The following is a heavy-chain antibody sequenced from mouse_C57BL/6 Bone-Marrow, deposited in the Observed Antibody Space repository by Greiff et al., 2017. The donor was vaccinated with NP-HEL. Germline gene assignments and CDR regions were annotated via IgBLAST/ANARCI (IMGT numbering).Heavy chain of an antibody. CDR1: GFTFSDYY. CDR3: ARRFLGDGYYAMDY. J-gene: IGHJ4*01. V-gene: IGHV5-12*01. Sequence: EVKLVESGGGLVQPGGSLQLSCAASGFTFSDYYMYWVRQTPEKRLEWVAYISNGGGSTYYPDTVKGRFTISRDNAKNTLYLQMSRLKSEDTAMYYCARRFLGDGYYAMDYWGQGTSGTVSS. CDR2: ISNGGGST. D-gene: IGHD3-3*01.